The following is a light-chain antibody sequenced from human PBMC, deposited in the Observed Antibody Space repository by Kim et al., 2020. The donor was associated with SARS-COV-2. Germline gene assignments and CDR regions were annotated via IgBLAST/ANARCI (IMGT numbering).Light chain of an antibody. J-gene: IGKJ2*01. CDR3: QHYSRFPYT. CDR1: QDIGTW. CDR2: RAS. Sequence: DIQMTQSPSTLSASVGDRVTVTCRASQDIGTWLAWYQQKPGKAPNLLIYRASSLESGVPSRFSGSGSGTGFTLTISSLQPDDFATYYCQHYSRFPYTFGQGTKVDIK. V-gene: IGKV1-5*03.